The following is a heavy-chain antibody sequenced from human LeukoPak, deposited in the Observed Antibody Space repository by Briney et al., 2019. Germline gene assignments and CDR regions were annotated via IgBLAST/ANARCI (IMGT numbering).Heavy chain of an antibody. J-gene: IGHJ5*02. CDR2: IYYSGNT. D-gene: IGHD6-6*01. V-gene: IGHV4-39*01. CDR1: GGSISSTIYY. Sequence: SETLSLTCTVSGGSISSTIYYWGWIRQPPWKGLEWIGSIYYSGNTYYNPSLKSRVTITVDTSKNQFSLKLKSVTAADPAGYYCARHERGSYDWFDPWGQGTLVTVSS. CDR3: ARHERGSYDWFDP.